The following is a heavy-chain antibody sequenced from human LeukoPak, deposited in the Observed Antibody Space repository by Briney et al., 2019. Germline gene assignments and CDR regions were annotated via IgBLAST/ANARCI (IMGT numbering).Heavy chain of an antibody. J-gene: IGHJ4*02. D-gene: IGHD6-13*01. Sequence: ASVKVSCKASGYTFTSYGINWVRQAPGQGLEWMGWISPYNGNTKYAQRLQGRVTMTTDTSTSTAYMELRSLRSDDTAVYYCARDRIAATGPFDYWGQGTLVTVSS. V-gene: IGHV1-18*01. CDR1: GYTFTSYG. CDR2: ISPYNGNT. CDR3: ARDRIAATGPFDY.